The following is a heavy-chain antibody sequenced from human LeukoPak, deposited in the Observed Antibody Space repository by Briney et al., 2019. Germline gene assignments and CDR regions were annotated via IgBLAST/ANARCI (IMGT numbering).Heavy chain of an antibody. CDR1: EFTFSSYA. CDR2: VSGSGKNT. D-gene: IGHD6-6*01. J-gene: IGHJ4*02. Sequence: GGSLRLSCAASEFTFSSYAMSWVRQAPGEGLEWVSAVSGSGKNTYYADSVKGRFTISRDNSKNTVYLQMNSLRAEDTAVYYCAREEYSSSSSPFDYWGQGTLVTVSS. V-gene: IGHV3-23*01. CDR3: AREEYSSSSSPFDY.